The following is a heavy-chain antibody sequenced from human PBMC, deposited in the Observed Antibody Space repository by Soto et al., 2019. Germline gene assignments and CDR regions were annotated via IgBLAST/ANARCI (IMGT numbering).Heavy chain of an antibody. Sequence: GGSLRLSCAASGFTFSSYWMSWVRQAPGKGLEWVANIKQDGSEKYYVDSVKGRFTISRDNAKNSLYLQMNSLRAEDTAVYYCARGQGDDFWSGPCDYWGQGTLVTVSS. D-gene: IGHD3-3*01. CDR3: ARGQGDDFWSGPCDY. CDR1: GFTFSSYW. J-gene: IGHJ4*02. CDR2: IKQDGSEK. V-gene: IGHV3-7*01.